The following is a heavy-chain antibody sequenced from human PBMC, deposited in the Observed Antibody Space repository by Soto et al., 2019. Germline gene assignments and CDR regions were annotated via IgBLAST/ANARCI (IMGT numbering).Heavy chain of an antibody. CDR2: ISGSGDST. D-gene: IGHD1-26*01. Sequence: EVQLLESGGGLVQPGGSLRRSCAASGFTFSSYAMSWVRQAPVKGLEWVSAISGSGDSTYYADSVKGRFTISRDNSKNTLYLQMNSLRAEDTAVYYCARRGSGSYYDYWGQGTLVTVSS. V-gene: IGHV3-23*01. CDR3: ARRGSGSYYDY. CDR1: GFTFSSYA. J-gene: IGHJ4*02.